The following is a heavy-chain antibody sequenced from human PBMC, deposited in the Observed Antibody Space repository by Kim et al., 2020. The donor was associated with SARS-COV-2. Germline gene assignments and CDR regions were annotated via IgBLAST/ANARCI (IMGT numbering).Heavy chain of an antibody. J-gene: IGHJ4*02. CDR3: TSDTDILTGYYTGAGGYYFDS. D-gene: IGHD3-9*01. CDR1: GFTFSNAW. Sequence: GGSLRLSCAASGFTFSNAWMSWVRQAPGKGLEWVGRIKSKTDGGTTDYAAPVKGRFTISRDDSKNTLYLQMNSLKTEDTAVYYCTSDTDILTGYYTGAGGYYFDSWGQGALVTVSS. CDR2: IKSKTDGGTT. V-gene: IGHV3-15*01.